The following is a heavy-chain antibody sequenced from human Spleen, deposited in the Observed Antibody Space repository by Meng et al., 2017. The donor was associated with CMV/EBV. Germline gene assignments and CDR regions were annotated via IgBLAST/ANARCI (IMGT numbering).Heavy chain of an antibody. V-gene: IGHV3-43*01. CDR2: ITWDGGAT. CDR3: AKDGAAVDPAEYLHH. Sequence: GESLKISCAASGFTFDDYTLHWVRQAPGKGLEWVSFITWDGGATYYADSVKGRFTISRDNTKNSLYLQMNSLKSDDTAVYYCAKDGAAVDPAEYLHHWGQGTLVTVSS. CDR1: GFTFDDYT. D-gene: IGHD6-13*01. J-gene: IGHJ1*01.